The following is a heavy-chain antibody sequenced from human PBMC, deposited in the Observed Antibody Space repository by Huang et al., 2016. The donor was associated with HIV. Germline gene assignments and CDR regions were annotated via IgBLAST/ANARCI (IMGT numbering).Heavy chain of an antibody. J-gene: IGHJ4*02. V-gene: IGHV1-69*01. CDR1: GGTFSSYV. Sequence: QVQLVQSGAEVKKPGSSVKVSCKASGGTFSSYVISWVRQAPGQGLEWMGGITPIFDKTNYAQKFQGRVTISADESTRTAYMEMSSLRAEDTATYYCATGPRGSGSFNWGQGTLVIVSS. CDR3: ATGPRGSGSFN. CDR2: ITPIFDKT. D-gene: IGHD1-26*01.